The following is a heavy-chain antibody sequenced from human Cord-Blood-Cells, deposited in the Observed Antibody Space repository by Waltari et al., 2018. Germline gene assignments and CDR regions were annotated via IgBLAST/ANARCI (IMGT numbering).Heavy chain of an antibody. D-gene: IGHD1-26*01. CDR3: ASQVGARDAFDI. V-gene: IGHV4-38-2*01. Sequence: QVQLQESGPGLVKPSATLSLTCAVSGYSISSGYYWGWIRQPPGKGLEWIGSIYHSGSTYYNPSLKSRVTISVDTSKNQFSLKLSSVTAADTAVYYCASQVGARDAFDIWGQGTMVTVSS. CDR1: GYSISSGYY. CDR2: IYHSGST. J-gene: IGHJ3*02.